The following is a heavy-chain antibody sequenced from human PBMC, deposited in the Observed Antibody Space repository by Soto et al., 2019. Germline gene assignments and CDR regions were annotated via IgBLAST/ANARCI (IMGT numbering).Heavy chain of an antibody. CDR2: IYYSGST. Sequence: WETLSLTCTVSGGSVSSGSYYWSWIGQPPGKGLEWIGYIYYSGSTNYNPSLKSRVTISVDTSKNQFSLKLSSVTAADTAVYYCAREPSPDCTHGVCYGLTDVWGQGPTVTVSS. D-gene: IGHD2-8*01. J-gene: IGHJ6*02. CDR3: AREPSPDCTHGVCYGLTDV. V-gene: IGHV4-61*01. CDR1: GGSVSSGSYY.